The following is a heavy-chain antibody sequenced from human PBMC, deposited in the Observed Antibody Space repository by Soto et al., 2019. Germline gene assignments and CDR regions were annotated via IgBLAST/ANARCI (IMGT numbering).Heavy chain of an antibody. J-gene: IGHJ4*02. V-gene: IGHV3-30*18. CDR2: ISYDGNVK. D-gene: IGHD5-12*01. CDR1: GFSFSNHG. Sequence: LRLSCAASGFSFSNHGMQWVRQAPGKGLEWVAVISYDGNVKYYTDSVKGRFTISRDNSKNTLYLQMNSLRAEDTAVYYCAKVPYGGFLDYWGQGTLVTVSS. CDR3: AKVPYGGFLDY.